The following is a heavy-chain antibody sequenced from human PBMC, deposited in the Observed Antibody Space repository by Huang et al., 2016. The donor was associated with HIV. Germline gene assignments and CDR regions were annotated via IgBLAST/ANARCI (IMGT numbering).Heavy chain of an antibody. CDR3: ARKATVTAGIDY. CDR2: ISAYNGDI. V-gene: IGHV1-18*01. Sequence: QIQLVQSAAEVKKPGASVKVSCRASGYTFSTYGMSWVRQAPGQGLEWMVWISAYNGDIKLAQNFKGRLTMTTDTATLPAYMELRSLRSDDTALYYCARKATVTAGIDYWGQGTLVTVSS. J-gene: IGHJ4*02. D-gene: IGHD4-17*01. CDR1: GYTFSTYG.